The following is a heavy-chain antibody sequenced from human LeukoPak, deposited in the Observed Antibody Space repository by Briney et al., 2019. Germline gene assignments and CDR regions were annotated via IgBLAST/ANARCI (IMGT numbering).Heavy chain of an antibody. D-gene: IGHD2-2*01. CDR2: MFPGDSDT. CDR1: GYTFTNYW. Sequence: GESLKISCKGSGYTFTNYWIGWVRQMPGKGLEWMGIMFPGDSDTRYSPSFQGQVTISADKSISTAYLQRSSLKASDTAMYYCARRGGYCSSTSCYYFDYWGQGTLVTVSS. CDR3: ARRGGYCSSTSCYYFDY. V-gene: IGHV5-51*01. J-gene: IGHJ4*02.